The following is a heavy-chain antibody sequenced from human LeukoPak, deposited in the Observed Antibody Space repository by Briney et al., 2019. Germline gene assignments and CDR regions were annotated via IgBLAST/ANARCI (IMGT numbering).Heavy chain of an antibody. CDR3: ARDAVGATGFAYFDY. CDR2: INPSGGST. V-gene: IGHV1-46*01. D-gene: IGHD1-26*01. J-gene: IGHJ4*02. CDR1: GYTFTSYY. Sequence: ASVKVSCKASGYTFTSYYMHWVRQAPGQGLEWMGIINPSGGSTSYAQKFQGRVTMTRDTSTSTVYMELSSLRSEDTAVYYCARDAVGATGFAYFDYWGQGTLVTVSS.